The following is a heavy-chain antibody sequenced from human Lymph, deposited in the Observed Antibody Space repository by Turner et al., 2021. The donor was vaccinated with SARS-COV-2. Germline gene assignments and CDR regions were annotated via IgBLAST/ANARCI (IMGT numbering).Heavy chain of an antibody. CDR1: GFTFSNYA. CDR3: AAYGAYYYGLDV. Sequence: QVQLVQSGGGAVPPGRSLILSCAASGFTFSNYALHWVRQAPGKGLEWVAVISYDGSNKYYADYVKGRFTISRDNSKNTLYLQMNSLRAEDTAVYYCAAYGAYYYGLDVWGQGTTVTVSS. D-gene: IGHD3-10*01. J-gene: IGHJ6*02. CDR2: ISYDGSNK. V-gene: IGHV3-30-3*01.